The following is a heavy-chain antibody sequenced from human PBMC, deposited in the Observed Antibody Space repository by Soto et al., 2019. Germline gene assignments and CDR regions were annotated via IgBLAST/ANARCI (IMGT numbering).Heavy chain of an antibody. CDR2: IKTKAVGETT. CDR3: TTGSVEGV. CDR1: GFTFINAW. D-gene: IGHD2-15*01. V-gene: IGHV3-15*07. Sequence: EVQLVESGGGLVKPGGSLTLSCAASGFTFINAWMNWVRQAPGKGLEWVARIKTKAVGETTDYAAPMKGRFTISRDDSKYTLYLQMSSLKADDTAVYYCTTGSVEGVWGQGTTVTVSS. J-gene: IGHJ6*02.